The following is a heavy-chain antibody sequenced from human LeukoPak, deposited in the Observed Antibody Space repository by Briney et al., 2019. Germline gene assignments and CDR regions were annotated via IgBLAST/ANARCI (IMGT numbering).Heavy chain of an antibody. J-gene: IGHJ4*02. CDR3: ARRLYGGNSFDY. CDR1: GYSFSTHW. D-gene: IGHD2-15*01. CDR2: IYPGDSDT. V-gene: IGHV5-51*01. Sequence: GEPLKISCKGSGYSFSTHWIAWVRQMPGKGLEWMGIIYPGDSDTRYSPSFQGQVTMSVDKSISTAYLQWSSLKASDTAIYYCARRLYGGNSFDYWGQGTLVTVSS.